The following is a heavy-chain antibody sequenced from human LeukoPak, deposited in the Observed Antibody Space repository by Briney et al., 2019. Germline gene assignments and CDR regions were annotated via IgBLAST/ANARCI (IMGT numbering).Heavy chain of an antibody. Sequence: GGSLRLSCAASGFTVSSNYMSWVRQAPGKGLEWVSVIYSGGSTYYADSVKGRFTISRDNSKNTLYLQMNSLRAEDTAVYYCERDQETGDDAFDIWGQGTMVTVSS. CDR3: ERDQETGDDAFDI. CDR2: IYSGGST. V-gene: IGHV3-66*01. D-gene: IGHD7-27*01. CDR1: GFTVSSNY. J-gene: IGHJ3*02.